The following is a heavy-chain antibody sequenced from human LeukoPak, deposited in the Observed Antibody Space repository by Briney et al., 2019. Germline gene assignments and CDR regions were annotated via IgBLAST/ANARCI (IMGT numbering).Heavy chain of an antibody. CDR2: IYTSGST. CDR1: GGSISSYY. V-gene: IGHV4-4*07. J-gene: IGHJ4*02. CDR3: ARVVSYGSGSYYVYYFEY. D-gene: IGHD3-10*01. Sequence: SETLSLTCTVSGGSISSYYWSWIRQPAGKGLEWIGRIYTSGSTNYNPSLRSRVTISIDTSKNQFSLKLSSVTAADTAVYYCARVVSYGSGSYYVYYFEYWGQGTLVTVSS.